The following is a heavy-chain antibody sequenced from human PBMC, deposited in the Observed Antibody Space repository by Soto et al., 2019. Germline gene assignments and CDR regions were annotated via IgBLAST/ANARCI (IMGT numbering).Heavy chain of an antibody. V-gene: IGHV4-4*02. Sequence: QVQLQESGPGLVKPSGTLSLTCAVSGGSISSSNWWSWVRQPPGKGLEWIGEIYHSGSTNYNPSLKSRVTIAVDKSKNQFSLKLSSVTAADTAVYYCARGRRRQLAGIRAAWDHRSFPFDPWGQGTLVTVSS. J-gene: IGHJ5*02. CDR3: ARGRRRQLAGIRAAWDHRSFPFDP. CDR1: GGSISSSNW. D-gene: IGHD6-13*01. CDR2: IYHSGST.